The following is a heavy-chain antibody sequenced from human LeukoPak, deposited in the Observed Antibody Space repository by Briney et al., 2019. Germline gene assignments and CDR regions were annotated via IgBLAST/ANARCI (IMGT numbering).Heavy chain of an antibody. CDR2: VFYTGYT. V-gene: IGHV4-59*01. CDR1: GGSINNYY. J-gene: IGHJ3*02. CDR3: TRDRSALDT. Sequence: SETLSLTCTVSGGSINNYYWSWVRQPPGKGLEWIGYVFYTGYTHYNPSLKSRVTISVDTSKNQFSLKLSSVTAADTAVYYCTRDRSALDTWGQGTMVTVSS.